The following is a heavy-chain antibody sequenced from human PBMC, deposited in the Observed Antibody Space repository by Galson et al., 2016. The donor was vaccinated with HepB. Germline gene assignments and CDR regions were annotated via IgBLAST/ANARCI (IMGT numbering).Heavy chain of an antibody. J-gene: IGHJ4*02. CDR1: GDIFSTYG. Sequence: SVKASCKASGDIFSTYGITWVRQAPGHGLEWMGWSSTKKGYTKYSQMLQDRVTMTTDTSTTTAYLELRSLRSDDTAVYFCARVMGGSGSYADSWGQGTLVTVSS. CDR3: ARVMGGSGSYADS. V-gene: IGHV1-18*01. D-gene: IGHD3-10*01. CDR2: SSTKKGYT.